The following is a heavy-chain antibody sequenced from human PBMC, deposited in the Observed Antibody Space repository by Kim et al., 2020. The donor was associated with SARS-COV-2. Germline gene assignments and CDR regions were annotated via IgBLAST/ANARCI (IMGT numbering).Heavy chain of an antibody. V-gene: IGHV3-30*07. CDR3: ARGTHSSGWNYYYGLDV. Sequence: SVKGRFTISRDTSRNTLNLQMNSLRDEDTAVYYCARGTHSSGWNYYYGLDVWGQGTTVTVSS. D-gene: IGHD6-19*01. J-gene: IGHJ6*02.